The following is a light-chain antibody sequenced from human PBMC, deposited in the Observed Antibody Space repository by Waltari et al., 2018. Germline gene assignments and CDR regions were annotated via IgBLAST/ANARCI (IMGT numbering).Light chain of an antibody. CDR1: SSDVGGYNY. CDR2: DVT. V-gene: IGLV2-11*01. Sequence: QSALTQPRSVSGSPGQSVTISCIGTSSDVGGYNYVSWYQHHPGKAPKGIIYDVTKRPSGVPYRFSGSKSGNTASLTISGLQAEDEADYYCCSYAGSYSLLVFGGGTKLTVL. CDR3: CSYAGSYSLLV. J-gene: IGLJ2*01.